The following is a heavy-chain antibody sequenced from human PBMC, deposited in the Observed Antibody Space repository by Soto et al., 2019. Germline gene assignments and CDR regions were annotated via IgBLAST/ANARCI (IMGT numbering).Heavy chain of an antibody. CDR3: AKDLLWGPSGY. CDR2: INTDGTNT. V-gene: IGHV3-74*03. CDR1: GFTFSRYW. J-gene: IGHJ4*02. Sequence: EVQLVESGGGLVQPGGSLRLSCAVSGFTFSRYWMHWFRQDPGNGLVWVSSINTDGTNTQYADYVSGRFTVSRDNAKNTVYFPIISLTSEDTAVYYYAKDLLWGPSGYWGQGHLVVVSS. D-gene: IGHD3-16*01.